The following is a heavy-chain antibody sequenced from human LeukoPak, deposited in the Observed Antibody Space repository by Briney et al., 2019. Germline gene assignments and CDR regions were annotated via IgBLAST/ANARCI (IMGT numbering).Heavy chain of an antibody. J-gene: IGHJ4*02. CDR3: ARDRSGSYDFDY. CDR1: GFTFSNVW. Sequence: GGSLRLSCAASGFTFSNVWMNWVRQAPGKGLEWVSSISSSSSYIYYADSVKGRFTITRDNAKNSLYLQMNSLRAEDTAVYYCARDRSGSYDFDYWGQGTLVTVSS. V-gene: IGHV3-21*01. CDR2: ISSSSSYI. D-gene: IGHD1-26*01.